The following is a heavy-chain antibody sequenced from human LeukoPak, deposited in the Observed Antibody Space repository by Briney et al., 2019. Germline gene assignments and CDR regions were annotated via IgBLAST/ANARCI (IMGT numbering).Heavy chain of an antibody. J-gene: IGHJ4*02. CDR2: ISGSGSVI. CDR3: SRDPRPCDY. V-gene: IGHV3-11*04. Sequence: GGSLRLSCAVSGFTFSDYYMTWIRQAPGRGLESVAYISGSGSVIVYADSVKGRLTISRDNAQNSLYLQMNSLRDEDTAVYYCSRDPRPCDYWGQGTLVTVSS. CDR1: GFTFSDYY.